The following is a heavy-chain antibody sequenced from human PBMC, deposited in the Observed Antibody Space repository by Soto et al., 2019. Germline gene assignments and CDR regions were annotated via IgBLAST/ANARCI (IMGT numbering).Heavy chain of an antibody. J-gene: IGHJ4*02. CDR2: MNSDGSNT. D-gene: IGHD3-22*01. CDR3: ARDHPNYYDSSGHDY. CDR1: GFTFSNYW. Sequence: GGSLRLSCAASGFTFSNYWMHWVRQAPGKGLVWISRMNSDGSNTVYADAVKGRFTISRDNAKNTLYLQMNSLRAEDTAVYYCARDHPNYYDSSGHDYWGQGTLVTVSS. V-gene: IGHV3-74*01.